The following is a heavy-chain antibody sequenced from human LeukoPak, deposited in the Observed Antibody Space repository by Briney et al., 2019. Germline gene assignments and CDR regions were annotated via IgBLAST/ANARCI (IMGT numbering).Heavy chain of an antibody. CDR3: ERNRGDYGDYIFDY. Sequence: GGSLRLSCAASGFTFSSYSMNWVRQAPGKGLGWVSSISSSSSYIYYADSVKGRFTISRDNAKNSLYLQMNSLRAEDTAVYYCERNRGDYGDYIFDYWGQGTLVTVSS. J-gene: IGHJ4*02. V-gene: IGHV3-21*01. CDR2: ISSSSSYI. D-gene: IGHD4-17*01. CDR1: GFTFSSYS.